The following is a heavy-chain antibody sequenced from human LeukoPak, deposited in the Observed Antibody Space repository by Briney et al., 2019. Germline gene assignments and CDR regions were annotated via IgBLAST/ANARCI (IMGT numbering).Heavy chain of an antibody. Sequence: GGSLRLSCAASGFTFSDYYMSWIRQAPGKGLEWVSYISSSGSTIYYADSVKGRFTISRDNAKNSLYLQMNSLRAEDTAVYYCAKVRDIVLMVYGYFDYWGQGTLVTVSS. CDR3: AKVRDIVLMVYGYFDY. V-gene: IGHV3-11*01. J-gene: IGHJ4*02. CDR1: GFTFSDYY. D-gene: IGHD2-8*01. CDR2: ISSSGSTI.